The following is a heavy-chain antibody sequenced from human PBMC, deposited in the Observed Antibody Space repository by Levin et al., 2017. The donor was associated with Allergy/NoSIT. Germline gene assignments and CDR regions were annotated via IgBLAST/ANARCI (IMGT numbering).Heavy chain of an antibody. D-gene: IGHD1-26*01. J-gene: IGHJ6*02. CDR3: ARGSEVGAGKNYYYYYGMDV. Sequence: VASVKVSCKGSGYSFTSYWIGWVRQMPGKGLEWMGIIYPGDSDTRYSPSFQGQVTISADKSISTAYLQWSSLKASDTAMYYCARGSEVGAGKNYYYYYGMDVWGQGTTVTVSS. CDR1: GYSFTSYW. V-gene: IGHV5-51*01. CDR2: IYPGDSDT.